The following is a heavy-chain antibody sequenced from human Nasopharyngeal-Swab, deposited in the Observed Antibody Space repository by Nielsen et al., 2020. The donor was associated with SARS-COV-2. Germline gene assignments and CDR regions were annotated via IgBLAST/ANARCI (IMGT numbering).Heavy chain of an antibody. J-gene: IGHJ4*02. CDR2: ISYDGSNK. CDR1: GFTFSRYT. CDR3: ASTPLDSSGYYYAFHY. Sequence: GESLKISCAASGFTFSRYTMHWVRQAPGKGLEWVAVISYDGSNKYYADSEKGRFTISRDISKNTLYLQMNSLRAEDTAVFYCASTPLDSSGYYYAFHYWGRGTLVTVSS. D-gene: IGHD3-22*01. V-gene: IGHV3-30-3*01.